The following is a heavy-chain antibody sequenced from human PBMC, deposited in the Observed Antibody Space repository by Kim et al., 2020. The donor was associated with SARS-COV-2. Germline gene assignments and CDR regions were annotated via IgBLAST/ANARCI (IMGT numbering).Heavy chain of an antibody. CDR3: ARGANFDWLLRGYFDY. D-gene: IGHD3-9*01. V-gene: IGHV4-34*01. CDR2: INHSGST. J-gene: IGHJ4*01. CDR1: GGSFSGYY. Sequence: SETLSLTCAVYGGSFSGYYWSWIRQPPGKGLEWIGEINHSGSTNYNPSLKSRVTISVDTSKNQFSLKLSSVTAADTAVYYCARGANFDWLLRGYFDYWG.